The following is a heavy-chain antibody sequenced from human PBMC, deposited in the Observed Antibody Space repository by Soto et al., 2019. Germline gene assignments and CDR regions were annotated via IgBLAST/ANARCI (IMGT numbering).Heavy chain of an antibody. CDR3: AKDGGSSGWYNWFAP. Sequence: QVQLVESGGGVVQSGRSLRLSCAASGFTFSTSGMHWIRQAPGKGLEWVAMISHDGGATYYVDSVKGRFTISRDTDKNPLHLQIDSLRPEDTATYYCAKDGGSSGWYNWFAPWGQGTLVTVSS. CDR2: ISHDGGAT. CDR1: GFTFSTSG. J-gene: IGHJ5*02. D-gene: IGHD6-13*01. V-gene: IGHV3-30*18.